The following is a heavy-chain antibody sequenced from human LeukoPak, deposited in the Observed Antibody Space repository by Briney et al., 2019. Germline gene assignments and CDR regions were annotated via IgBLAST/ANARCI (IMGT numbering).Heavy chain of an antibody. Sequence: ASVKVSCKASGYTFTGYYMHWVRQAPGQGLEWMGWINPNRGGTNYAQKFQGRVTMTRDTSISTAYMELSRLRSDDTAVYYCAMGRVALYYLDYWGQGTLVTVSS. CDR2: INPNRGGT. D-gene: IGHD3-10*01. J-gene: IGHJ4*02. V-gene: IGHV1-2*02. CDR3: AMGRVALYYLDY. CDR1: GYTFTGYY.